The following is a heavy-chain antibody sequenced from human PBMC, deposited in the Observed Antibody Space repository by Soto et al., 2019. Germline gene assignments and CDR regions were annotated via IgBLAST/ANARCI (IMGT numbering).Heavy chain of an antibody. J-gene: IGHJ5*02. CDR3: ATLNPYSSSPAGWFDP. Sequence: ASVKVSCKVSGYTLTELSMHWVRQAPGKGLEWMGGFDPEDGETIYAQRFQGRVTMTEDTSTDTAYMELSSLRSEDTAVYYCATLNPYSSSPAGWFDPWGQGTLVTVSS. V-gene: IGHV1-24*01. CDR2: FDPEDGET. D-gene: IGHD6-6*01. CDR1: GYTLTELS.